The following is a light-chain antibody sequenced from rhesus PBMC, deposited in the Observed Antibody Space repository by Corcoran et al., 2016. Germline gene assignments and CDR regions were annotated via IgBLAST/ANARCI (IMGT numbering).Light chain of an antibody. CDR1: QSLLHSNGYTY. J-gene: IGKJ4*01. V-gene: IGKV2-78*01. CDR3: LQDIQLPLT. Sequence: DIVMTQTPLSLPVTPGEPASIACRSSQSLLHSNGYTYLFWYLQKPGQSPQLLVYLGSTRASGVPDRFSGSGSGTDFTLKISRVGAEDVGVYSCLQDIQLPLTFGGGTKVEIK. CDR2: LGS.